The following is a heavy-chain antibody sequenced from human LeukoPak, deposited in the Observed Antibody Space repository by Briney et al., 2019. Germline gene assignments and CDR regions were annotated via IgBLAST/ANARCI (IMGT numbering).Heavy chain of an antibody. D-gene: IGHD3-10*01. Sequence: GGSLRLSCAASGFTFDDYAMHWVRQAPGKGLEWVSGISWNSGSIGYADSVKGRFTISRDNAKNTLYLQMNSLRAEDTAVYYCARVSYYYGSGSYRPTAVYYFDYWGQGTLVTVSS. CDR1: GFTFDDYA. J-gene: IGHJ4*02. V-gene: IGHV3-9*01. CDR3: ARVSYYYGSGSYRPTAVYYFDY. CDR2: ISWNSGSI.